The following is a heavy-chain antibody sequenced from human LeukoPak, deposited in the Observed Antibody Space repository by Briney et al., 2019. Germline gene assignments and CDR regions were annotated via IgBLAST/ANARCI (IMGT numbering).Heavy chain of an antibody. CDR1: GYTFTSYG. Sequence: GASVKVSCKASGYTFTSYGISRVRQAPGQGLEWMGWISAYTGNTNYAQNLQGRVTMTTDTSTTTAYMELRSLRFDDTAVYYCARENAGGITIFGVVITPSGMDVWGQGTTVTVSS. CDR2: ISAYTGNT. V-gene: IGHV1-18*01. J-gene: IGHJ6*02. D-gene: IGHD3-3*01. CDR3: ARENAGGITIFGVVITPSGMDV.